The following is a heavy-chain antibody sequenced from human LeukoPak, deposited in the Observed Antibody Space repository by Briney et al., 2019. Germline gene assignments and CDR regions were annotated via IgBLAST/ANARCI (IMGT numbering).Heavy chain of an antibody. D-gene: IGHD3-22*01. CDR2: VYYSGST. CDR3: ARQYYDSSGYYPWYFDY. J-gene: IGHJ4*02. Sequence: SETLSLTCSVSGGSFSSSTYYWGWIRQSPGKGLEWIGSVYYSGSTYYNQSLKSRVTISVDTSKNQFSLKLTSVTAADTAVYYCARQYYDSSGYYPWYFDYWGQGTLVTVSS. CDR1: GGSFSSSTYY. V-gene: IGHV4-39*01.